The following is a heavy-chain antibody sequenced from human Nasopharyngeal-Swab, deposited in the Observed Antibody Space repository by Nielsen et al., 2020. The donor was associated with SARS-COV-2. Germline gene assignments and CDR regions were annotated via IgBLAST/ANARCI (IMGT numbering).Heavy chain of an antibody. J-gene: IGHJ4*02. D-gene: IGHD5-12*01. Sequence: WVRQAPGQGLEWMGAIVPALGLPNYAQKFRGRVTISADRSTTTSYLELSSLRSEDTAIYYCAREGEYGAYDAPDYWGQGTLVTVSS. CDR3: AREGEYGAYDAPDY. V-gene: IGHV1-69*10. CDR2: IVPALGLP.